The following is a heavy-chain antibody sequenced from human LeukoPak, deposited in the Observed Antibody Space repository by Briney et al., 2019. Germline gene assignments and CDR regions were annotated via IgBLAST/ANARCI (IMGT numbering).Heavy chain of an antibody. CDR2: IYYSGTT. J-gene: IGHJ4*02. Sequence: SETLSLTCTVSGDSISSSSYYWGWIRQPPGKGLEWIGSIYYSGTTYYNPSLKSRVTISLDMSKNQFFLRLNSVTAADTAVYYCARDREQQLWLRGGWYFDYWGQGTLVTVSS. V-gene: IGHV4-39*07. CDR1: GDSISSSSYY. CDR3: ARDREQQLWLRGGWYFDY. D-gene: IGHD5-18*01.